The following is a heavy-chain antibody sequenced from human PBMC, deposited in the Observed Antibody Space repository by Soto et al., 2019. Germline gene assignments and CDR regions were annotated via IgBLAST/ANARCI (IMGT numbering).Heavy chain of an antibody. CDR1: GFTFSSYA. D-gene: IGHD5-12*01. J-gene: IGHJ4*02. CDR2: ISGSGGST. CDR3: AKDWRYSGYETSY. V-gene: IGHV3-23*01. Sequence: GGSLRLSCAASGFTFSSYAMSWVRQAPGKGLEWVSAISGSGGSTYYADAVKGRFTISRDNSKNTLYLQMNSLRAEDTAVYYCAKDWRYSGYETSYWGQGTLVTVSS.